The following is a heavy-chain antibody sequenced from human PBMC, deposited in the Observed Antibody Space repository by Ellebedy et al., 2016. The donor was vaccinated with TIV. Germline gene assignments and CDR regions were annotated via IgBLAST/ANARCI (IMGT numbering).Heavy chain of an antibody. J-gene: IGHJ4*02. CDR2: ISTSSSFP. CDR1: GFTFSTYS. V-gene: IGHV3-21*06. Sequence: PGGSLRLSCAASGFTFSTYSMNWVRQAPGKGLEWVSFISTSSSFPYYADSVKGRFTISRDNAKNSMYLQMNSLRAEDMAVYYCARGWLQLDYWGQGTLVTVSS. CDR3: ARGWLQLDY. D-gene: IGHD5-24*01.